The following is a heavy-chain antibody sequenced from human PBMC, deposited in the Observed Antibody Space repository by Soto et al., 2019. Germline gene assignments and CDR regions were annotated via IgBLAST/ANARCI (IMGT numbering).Heavy chain of an antibody. CDR2: IIPIFDIT. CDR1: GGSFSGHG. J-gene: IGHJ6*02. Sequence: QVQLVQSGAEVRKPGSSVKVSCEASGGSFSGHGITWVRQAPGQGLEWMGGIIPIFDITNYAQKFQGRVTITADESTSTAYMELSSLGSDDTAVYYCARPDEGGYSSNHHYYYALDVWGQGTTVTV. D-gene: IGHD3-22*01. CDR3: ARPDEGGYSSNHHYYYALDV. V-gene: IGHV1-69*01.